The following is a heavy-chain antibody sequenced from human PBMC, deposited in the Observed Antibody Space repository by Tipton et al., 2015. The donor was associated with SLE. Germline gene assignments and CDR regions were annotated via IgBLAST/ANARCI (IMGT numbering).Heavy chain of an antibody. CDR2: ISSGSSYI. J-gene: IGHJ6*03. V-gene: IGHV3-21*01. CDR1: GFTFSSYS. CDR3: ARVGDYFFDMDV. Sequence: SLRLSCAASGFTFSSYSMNWVRQAPGKGLEWVSSISSGSSYIYYADSVKGRFTVSRDNAENSLYLQMNSLRVEDTAVYFCARVGDYFFDMDVWGKGTTVTVSS.